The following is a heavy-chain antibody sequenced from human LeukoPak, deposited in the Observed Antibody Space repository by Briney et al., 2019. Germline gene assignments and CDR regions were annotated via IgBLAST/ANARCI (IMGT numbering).Heavy chain of an antibody. Sequence: SETLCLTCAVYGGSFSGFHWTWIRQPPGKGLEWIGEINHSGSTNYNPSLRSRVTISGDTSKNQFYLKMFSVTAADTAVYYCARGRDDYNFAYWGQGTLVTVSS. V-gene: IGHV4-34*01. CDR2: INHSGST. CDR3: ARGRDDYNFAY. D-gene: IGHD5-24*01. CDR1: GGSFSGFH. J-gene: IGHJ4*02.